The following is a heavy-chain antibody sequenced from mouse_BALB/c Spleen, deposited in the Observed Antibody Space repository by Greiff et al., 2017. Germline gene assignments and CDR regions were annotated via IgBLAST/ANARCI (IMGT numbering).Heavy chain of an antibody. CDR1: GYAFTNYL. CDR2: INPGSGGT. CDR3: AGGGSGYRFAY. Sequence: VQLQQSGAELVRPGTSVKVSCKASGYAFTNYLIEWVKQRPGQGLEWIGVINPGSGGTNYNEKFKGKATLTADKSFSTAYMQLSSLTSDDSAVYFCAGGGSGYRFAYWGQGTLVTVSA. D-gene: IGHD3-1*01. J-gene: IGHJ3*01. V-gene: IGHV1-54*01.